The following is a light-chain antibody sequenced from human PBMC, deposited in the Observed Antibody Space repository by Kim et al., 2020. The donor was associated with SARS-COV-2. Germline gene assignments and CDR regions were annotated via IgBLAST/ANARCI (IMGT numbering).Light chain of an antibody. CDR3: SAWDSSLNAWV. CDR1: NNNVGNQG. J-gene: IGLJ3*02. Sequence: KGLGQTATLTCTGNNNNVGNQGAAWLQQHQGHPPKLLSYRNNNRPSGISERFSASRSGDTASLTITGLQPEDETDYYCSAWDSSLNAWVFGGGTQLTVL. V-gene: IGLV10-54*04. CDR2: RNN.